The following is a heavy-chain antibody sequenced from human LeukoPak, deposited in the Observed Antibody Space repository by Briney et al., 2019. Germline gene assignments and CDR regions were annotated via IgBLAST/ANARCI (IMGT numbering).Heavy chain of an antibody. CDR1: GYTFTSYG. CDR3: ARTYYYDGSGYYSTGGLDY. Sequence: ASVKVSCKASGYTFTSYGISWVRQAPGQGLEWMGWISAYNGNTNYAQKLQGRVTMTTDTSTSTAYMELRSLRSDDTAVYYCARTYYYDGSGYYSTGGLDYWGQGTLVTVSS. V-gene: IGHV1-18*01. J-gene: IGHJ4*02. D-gene: IGHD3-22*01. CDR2: ISAYNGNT.